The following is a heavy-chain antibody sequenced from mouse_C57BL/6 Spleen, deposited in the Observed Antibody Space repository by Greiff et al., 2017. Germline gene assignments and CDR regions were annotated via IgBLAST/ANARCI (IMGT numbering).Heavy chain of an antibody. CDR3: ARDDYPRNYAMDY. D-gene: IGHD2-4*01. Sequence: VQRVESGAELAKPGASVKLSCKASGYTFTSYWMHWVKQRPGQGLEWIGYINPSSGYTKYNQKFKDKATLTADKSSSTAYMQLRSLTYEDSAVYYCARDDYPRNYAMDYWGQGTSVTVSS. J-gene: IGHJ4*01. CDR2: INPSSGYT. CDR1: GYTFTSYW. V-gene: IGHV1-7*01.